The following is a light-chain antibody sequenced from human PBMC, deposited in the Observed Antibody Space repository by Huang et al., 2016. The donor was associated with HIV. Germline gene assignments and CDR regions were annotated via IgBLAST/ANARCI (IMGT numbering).Light chain of an antibody. CDR1: HKVNSSS. V-gene: IGKV3-20*01. CDR2: DAS. J-gene: IGKJ5*01. CDR3: QQYDTSSIT. Sequence: VLTQSPGILSLSPGERATLSCRASHKVNSSSLAWYQQKFGQAPRLRIFDASVRATGIPDRFSGSGSGTNFTLTISRLEPEDFAVYYCQQYDTSSITFGQGTRLDIK.